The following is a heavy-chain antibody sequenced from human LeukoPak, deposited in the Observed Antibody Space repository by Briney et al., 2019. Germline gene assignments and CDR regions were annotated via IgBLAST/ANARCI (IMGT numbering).Heavy chain of an antibody. CDR1: GFTVSSNS. V-gene: IGHV3-53*01. Sequence: GSLRLSCTVSGFTVSSNSMSWVRQAPGKGLEWVSFIYSGTIHYSDSEKGRFTISRDNSKNTLYLQMNSLRAEDTAVYYCARRAGAYSHPYDYWGQGTLVTVSS. CDR3: ARRAGAYSHPYDY. CDR2: IYSGTI. J-gene: IGHJ4*02. D-gene: IGHD4/OR15-4a*01.